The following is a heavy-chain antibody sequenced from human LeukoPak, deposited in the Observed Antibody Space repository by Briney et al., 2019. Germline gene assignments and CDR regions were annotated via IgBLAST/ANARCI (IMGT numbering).Heavy chain of an antibody. J-gene: IGHJ6*02. D-gene: IGHD3-22*01. CDR2: ISYDGSNK. CDR3: AKGITMIVVVIPGMDV. CDR1: GFTFSSYG. V-gene: IGHV3-30*18. Sequence: GGSLRLSCAASGFTFSSYGMDWVRQAPGKGLEWVAVISYDGSNKYYADSVKGRFTISRDNSKNTLYLQMNSLRAEDTAVYYCAKGITMIVVVIPGMDVWGQGTTVTVSS.